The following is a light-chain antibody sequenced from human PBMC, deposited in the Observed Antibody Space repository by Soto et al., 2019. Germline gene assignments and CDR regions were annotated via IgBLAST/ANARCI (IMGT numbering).Light chain of an antibody. J-gene: IGKJ4*01. CDR1: QDISNY. CDR3: QTYESLPFT. CDR2: DVF. V-gene: IGKV1-33*01. Sequence: DIQMTQSPSSLFESIGDRVTITCQASQDISNYLNWYQQKPGKAPKLRIHDVFNLETAVPSRFSGSGSGTDFTFTISSLQPEDIATYYFQTYESLPFTFGGGTKLDIK.